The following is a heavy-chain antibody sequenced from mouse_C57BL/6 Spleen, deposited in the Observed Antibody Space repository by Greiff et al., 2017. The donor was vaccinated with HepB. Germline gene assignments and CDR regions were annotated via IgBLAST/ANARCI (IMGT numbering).Heavy chain of an antibody. CDR3: ARSYGSSYDWFAY. V-gene: IGHV2-2*01. CDR2: IWSGGST. J-gene: IGHJ3*01. D-gene: IGHD1-1*01. Sequence: VKLVESGPGLVQPSQSLSITCTVSGFSLTSYGVHWVRQSPGKGLEWLGVIWSGGSTDYNAAFISRLSISKDNSKSQVFFKMNSLQADDTAIYYCARSYGSSYDWFAYWGQGTLVTVSA. CDR1: GFSLTSYG.